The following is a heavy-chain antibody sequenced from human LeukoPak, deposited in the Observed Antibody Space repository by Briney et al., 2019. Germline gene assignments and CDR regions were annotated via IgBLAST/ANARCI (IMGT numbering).Heavy chain of an antibody. CDR2: INPSGGST. Sequence: ASVKVSCKAFGYTFTSYYMHWVRQAPGQGLEWMGIINPSGGSTSYAQKFQGRVTMTRDTSTSTVYMELSSLRSEDTAVYYCASGDSIAAASSPYYYYYGMDVWGKGTTVTVSS. J-gene: IGHJ6*04. CDR3: ASGDSIAAASSPYYYYYGMDV. D-gene: IGHD6-13*01. V-gene: IGHV1-46*01. CDR1: GYTFTSYY.